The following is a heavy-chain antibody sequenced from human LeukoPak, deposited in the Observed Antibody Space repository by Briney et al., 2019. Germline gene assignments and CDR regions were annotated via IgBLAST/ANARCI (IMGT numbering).Heavy chain of an antibody. CDR1: GYTLTELS. CDR2: FDPEDGET. Sequence: ASVKVSCKVSGYTLTELSMHWVRQAPGKGLEWMGGFDPEDGETIYAQKFQGRVTMTEDTSTDTAYMELSSLRSEDTAVYYCATGPVGLYNWNDGENIYYYYYGMDVWGQGTTVTPSS. J-gene: IGHJ6*02. V-gene: IGHV1-24*01. D-gene: IGHD1-1*01. CDR3: ATGPVGLYNWNDGENIYYYYYGMDV.